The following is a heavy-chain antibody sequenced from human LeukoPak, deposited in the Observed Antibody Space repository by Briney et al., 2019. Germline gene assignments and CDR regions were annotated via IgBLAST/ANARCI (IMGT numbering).Heavy chain of an antibody. CDR2: IVAMDDIA. CDR3: ASTQKIVEMATIGYYFDY. CDR1: GDSFSSYA. J-gene: IGHJ4*02. D-gene: IGHD5-24*01. V-gene: IGHV1-69*04. Sequence: ASVKVSCKASGDSFSSYAISWVRQAPGQGLEWMGRIVAMDDIANYAQKFQDRVTITADKSTGTVYMELSSLRSEDTAVYYCASTQKIVEMATIGYYFDYWGQGTLVTVSS.